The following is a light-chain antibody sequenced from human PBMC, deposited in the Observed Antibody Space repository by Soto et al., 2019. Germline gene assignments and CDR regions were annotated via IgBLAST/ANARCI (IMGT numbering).Light chain of an antibody. V-gene: IGLV1-44*01. J-gene: IGLJ3*02. Sequence: QSVLTQPPSASGTPGQGVTISCSGGSSDIGSNTVNWYQQLPGTAPKLLIYFNNQRPSGVPDRFSGSKSGTSASLAISGLQSEDEAQYYCAAWDDSLNGPVFGGGTKLTVL. CDR2: FNN. CDR1: SSDIGSNT. CDR3: AAWDDSLNGPV.